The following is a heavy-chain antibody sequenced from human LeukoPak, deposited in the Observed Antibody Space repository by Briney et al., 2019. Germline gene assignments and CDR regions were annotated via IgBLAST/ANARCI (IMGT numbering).Heavy chain of an antibody. CDR2: IRYDGNNK. V-gene: IGHV3-30*02. J-gene: IGHJ6*03. CDR1: GFTFSNYG. Sequence: GGSLRLSCGASGFTFSNYGMLWVRQAPGKGLEWVAFIRYDGNNKLYADSMKGRFTISRDNSKNTLYLHINSLRAEDTAVYYCARDNGYSFGPGYYYYYMDVWGKGTTVTISS. CDR3: ARDNGYSFGPGYYYYYMDV. D-gene: IGHD5-18*01.